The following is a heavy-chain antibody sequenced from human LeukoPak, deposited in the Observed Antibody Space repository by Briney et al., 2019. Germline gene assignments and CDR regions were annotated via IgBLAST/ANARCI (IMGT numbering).Heavy chain of an antibody. Sequence: GGSLRLSCAASGFTFTTYPMTWFPQAPGKGLEWVSAISGSGGSTYYADSVKGRFTISRDNSKNTLYLQMNSLRAEDTAVYYCVGVRGGNWGQGTLVTVSS. CDR2: ISGSGGST. CDR1: GFTFTTYP. CDR3: VGVRGGN. V-gene: IGHV3-23*01. J-gene: IGHJ4*02. D-gene: IGHD3-10*01.